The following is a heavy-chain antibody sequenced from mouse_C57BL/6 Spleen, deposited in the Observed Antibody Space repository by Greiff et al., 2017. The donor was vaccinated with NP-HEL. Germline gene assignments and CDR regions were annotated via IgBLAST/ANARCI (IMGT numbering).Heavy chain of an antibody. Sequence: VQLQQSGAELVKPGASVKISCKASGYAFSSYWMNWVKQRPGKGLEWIGQIYPGDGDTNYNGKFKGKATLTADKSSSTAYMQLSSLTSEDSAVYFCARVYYDYDGGGYYAMDYWGQGTSVTGSS. CDR3: ARVYYDYDGGGYYAMDY. D-gene: IGHD2-4*01. V-gene: IGHV1-80*01. CDR2: IYPGDGDT. J-gene: IGHJ4*01. CDR1: GYAFSSYW.